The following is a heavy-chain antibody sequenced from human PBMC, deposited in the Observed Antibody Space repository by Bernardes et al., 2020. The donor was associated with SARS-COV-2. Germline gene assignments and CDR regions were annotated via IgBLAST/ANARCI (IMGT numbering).Heavy chain of an antibody. V-gene: IGHV3-7*01. CDR1: RFIFSTYW. J-gene: IGHJ5*02. CDR2: IKQDGTEK. D-gene: IGHD3-10*01. CDR3: ARDRAVNWFDP. Sequence: GGSLRLSCAASRFIFSTYWMSWVRQAPGKGLEWVANIKQDGTEKYYVDSLKGRFTISRDNAKNSLYLQMNSLRAEDTAVYFCARDRAVNWFDPWGQGTLVTVSS.